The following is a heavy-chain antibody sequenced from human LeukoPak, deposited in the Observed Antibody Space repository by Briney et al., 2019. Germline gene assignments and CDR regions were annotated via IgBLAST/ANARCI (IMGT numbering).Heavy chain of an antibody. CDR2: IYYSGST. CDR3: ARETRAVPAAISVPAPLPPNWFDP. D-gene: IGHD2-2*02. V-gene: IGHV4-39*07. Sequence: SETLSLTCTVSGGSISSSSYYWGWIRQPPGKGLEWIGSIYYSGSTYYNPSLKSRVTISVDTSKNQFSLKLSSVTAADTAVYYCARETRAVPAAISVPAPLPPNWFDPWGQGTLVTVSS. CDR1: GGSISSSSYY. J-gene: IGHJ5*02.